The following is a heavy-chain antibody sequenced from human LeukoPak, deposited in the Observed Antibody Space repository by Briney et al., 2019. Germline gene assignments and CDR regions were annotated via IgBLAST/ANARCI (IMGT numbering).Heavy chain of an antibody. D-gene: IGHD7-27*01. V-gene: IGHV1-46*01. CDR3: ASTELGTNNYYFDY. J-gene: IGHJ4*02. Sequence: ASVKVSRKASGYTFTTYSMHWVRQAPGQGLEWLGIINPSGGTTTYPQKFQGRVTMTRDTSTGTVYMELSSLRSEDTAVYYCASTELGTNNYYFDYWGQGTLVTVSS. CDR2: INPSGGTT. CDR1: GYTFTTYS.